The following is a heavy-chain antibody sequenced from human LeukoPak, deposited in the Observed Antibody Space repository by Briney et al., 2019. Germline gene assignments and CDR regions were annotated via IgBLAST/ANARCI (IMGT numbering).Heavy chain of an antibody. CDR2: INKGGDRT. V-gene: IGHV3-43*01. CDR3: AKEVRGSSWTGFDY. CDR1: GFTFDDYS. D-gene: IGHD6-13*01. Sequence: QSGGSLRLSCAASGFTFDDYSIHWVRQPPGKGLEWVSVINKGGDRTYYADSVEGRFTISRDNSKNSLFLQMNSLKTEDTALYYCAKEVRGSSWTGFDYWGQGTLVTVSS. J-gene: IGHJ4*02.